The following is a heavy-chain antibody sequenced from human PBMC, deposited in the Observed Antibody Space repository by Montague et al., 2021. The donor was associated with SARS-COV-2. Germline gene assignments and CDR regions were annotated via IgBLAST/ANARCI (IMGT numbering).Heavy chain of an antibody. CDR2: ISGSGSKT. D-gene: IGHD5-12*01. CDR3: ARDQGGYGTFDI. Sequence: SLRLSCAVSGFIFSDYYMTWIRQAPGKGLEWVSHISGSGSKTYYAESVKGRFTISRDTANNSVYLQMKFLGAEDTAVYYCARDQGGYGTFDIWGQGTMVTVSS. V-gene: IGHV3-11*01. CDR1: GFIFSDYY. J-gene: IGHJ3*02.